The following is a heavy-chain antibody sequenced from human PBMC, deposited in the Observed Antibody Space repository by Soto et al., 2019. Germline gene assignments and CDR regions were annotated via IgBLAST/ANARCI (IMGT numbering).Heavy chain of an antibody. CDR1: GFSFSNYA. V-gene: IGHV3-23*01. J-gene: IGHJ4*02. D-gene: IGHD6-19*01. CDR3: AKDRASGWYSAFDY. Sequence: EVQLLESGGGLVQPGGSLRLSCTTSGFSFSNYAMSWVRQAPGKGLEWVSAITSRADSTYSADSVKGRFTISXDNXXXXLYLQMTGLRAEDTAVYFCAKDRASGWYSAFDYWGQGALVTVSS. CDR2: ITSRADST.